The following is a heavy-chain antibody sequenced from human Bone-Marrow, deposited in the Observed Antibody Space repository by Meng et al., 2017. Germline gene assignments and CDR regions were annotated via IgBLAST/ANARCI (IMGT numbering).Heavy chain of an antibody. J-gene: IGHJ4*02. CDR3: ATLVVPAAMRVFDY. D-gene: IGHD2-2*01. CDR1: GFTFSSYA. Sequence: GESLKISCAASGFTFSSYAMSWVRQAPGKGLEWVSAISGSGGSTYYADSVKGRFTISRDNSKNTLYLQMNSLRAEDTAVYYRATLVVPAAMRVFDYWGQGTLVTVSS. CDR2: ISGSGGST. V-gene: IGHV3-23*01.